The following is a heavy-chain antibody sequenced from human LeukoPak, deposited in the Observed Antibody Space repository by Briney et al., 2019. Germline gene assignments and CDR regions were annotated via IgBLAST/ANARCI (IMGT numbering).Heavy chain of an antibody. V-gene: IGHV3-66*01. CDR3: ARGRNIVPTSGYFDC. J-gene: IGHJ4*02. D-gene: IGHD5-12*01. CDR2: IYSGGST. CDR1: GFTVGNDY. Sequence: QPGGSLRLSCAASGFTVGNDYLSWVRQAPGKGLEWVSHIYSGGSTFYADSVKDKFTISRDSSNNTLFLQMNSLTVEDTAMYYCARGRNIVPTSGYFDCWGQGTLVTVSS.